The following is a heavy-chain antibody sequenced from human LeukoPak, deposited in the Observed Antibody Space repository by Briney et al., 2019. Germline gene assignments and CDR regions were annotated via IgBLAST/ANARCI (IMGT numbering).Heavy chain of an antibody. CDR1: GGSISSSSYY. J-gene: IGHJ5*02. D-gene: IGHD2-2*01. CDR3: ARVRIGYQLLSGWFDP. Sequence: SETLSLTCTVSGGSISSSSYYWGWIRQPPGKGLEWIGSIYYSGSTYYNPSLKSRVTISVDTSKNQFSLKLSSVTAADTAVYYCARVRIGYQLLSGWFDPWGQGTLVTVSS. V-gene: IGHV4-39*07. CDR2: IYYSGST.